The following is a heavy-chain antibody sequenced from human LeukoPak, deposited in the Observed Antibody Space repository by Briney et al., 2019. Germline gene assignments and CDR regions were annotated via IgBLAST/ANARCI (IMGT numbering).Heavy chain of an antibody. CDR2: INHSGST. Sequence: SETLSLTCNVSGGSINTNNYYWGWIRQPPGKGLEWIGEINHSGSTNYNPSLKSRVTISLDTSKNQFSLNLSSVTAADTAVYYCARDRGIVAVGQSYGMDVWGQGTTVTVSS. V-gene: IGHV4-39*07. CDR3: ARDRGIVAVGQSYGMDV. D-gene: IGHD1-26*01. J-gene: IGHJ6*01. CDR1: GGSINTNNYY.